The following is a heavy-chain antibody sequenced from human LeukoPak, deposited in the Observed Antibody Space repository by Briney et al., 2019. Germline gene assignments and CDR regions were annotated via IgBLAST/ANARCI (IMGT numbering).Heavy chain of an antibody. CDR3: ARSTHTIVGATHAFDI. Sequence: ASVKVSCKASGYTFTSYGISWVRQAPGQGLEWMGWISAYNGNTNYAQKLQGRVTMSTDTSTSTAYMELRSLRSDDTAVYYCARSTHTIVGATHAFDIWGQGTMVTVSS. J-gene: IGHJ3*02. CDR1: GYTFTSYG. V-gene: IGHV1-18*01. CDR2: ISAYNGNT. D-gene: IGHD1-26*01.